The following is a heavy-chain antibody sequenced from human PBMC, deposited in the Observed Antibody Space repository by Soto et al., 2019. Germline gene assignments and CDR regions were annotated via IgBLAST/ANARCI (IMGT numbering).Heavy chain of an antibody. V-gene: IGHV1-69*13. CDR3: ALKNNWNYGRTGYYGMDV. J-gene: IGHJ6*02. D-gene: IGHD1-7*01. CDR1: GGTFSSYA. CDR2: IIPIFGTA. Sequence: SVKVSCKASGGTFSSYAISWVRQAPGQGLEWMGGIIPIFGTANYAQKFQGRVTITADESTSTAYMELSSLRSEDTAVYYCALKNNWNYGRTGYYGMDVWGQGTTVTVSS.